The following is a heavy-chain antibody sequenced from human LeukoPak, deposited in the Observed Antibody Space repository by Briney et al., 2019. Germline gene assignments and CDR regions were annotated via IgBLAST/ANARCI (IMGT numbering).Heavy chain of an antibody. CDR3: AKASQNWYFDL. J-gene: IGHJ2*01. V-gene: IGHV4-59*01. CDR2: IYYSGSP. CDR1: GGSISSYY. Sequence: SETLSLTCTVSGGSISSYYWSWIGQPPGKGLEWIGYIYYSGSPNYNPSLKSRVTISVDTSKNQFSLKLSSVTAADTAVYYCAKASQNWYFDLWGRGTLVTVSS.